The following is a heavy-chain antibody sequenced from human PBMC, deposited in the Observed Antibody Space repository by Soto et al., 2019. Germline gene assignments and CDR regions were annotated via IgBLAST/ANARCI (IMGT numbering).Heavy chain of an antibody. D-gene: IGHD3-22*01. J-gene: IGHJ4*02. CDR3: ARDWDYSDSSGYLEF. Sequence: GESLKISCEASGFTFSYCPIRWVRQAPGKGLDWVAVISDDGTNKYYADSVKGRFTISRDNSRNTLYLQMDSLRAEDTAVYYCARDWDYSDSSGYLEFWGQGTLVTVSS. V-gene: IGHV3-30-3*01. CDR2: ISDDGTNK. CDR1: GFTFSYCP.